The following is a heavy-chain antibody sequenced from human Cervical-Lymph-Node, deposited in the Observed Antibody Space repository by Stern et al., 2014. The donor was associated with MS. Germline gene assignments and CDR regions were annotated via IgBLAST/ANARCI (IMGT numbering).Heavy chain of an antibody. Sequence: QVQLGQSGAEVKKPGASVKVSCKASGYTFNYYMHWVRQAPGQGPEWMGRINPISGVTDYARKFQGRVTMTRDTSISTAYMELSRLRSDDTAVYYCAKDYSTSSSNWFDPWGQGTLVTVSS. J-gene: IGHJ5*02. CDR3: AKDYSTSSSNWFDP. D-gene: IGHD6-6*01. V-gene: IGHV1-2*02. CDR2: INPISGVT. CDR1: GYTFNYY.